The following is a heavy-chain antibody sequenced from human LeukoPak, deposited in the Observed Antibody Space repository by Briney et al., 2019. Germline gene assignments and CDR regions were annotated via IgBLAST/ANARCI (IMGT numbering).Heavy chain of an antibody. Sequence: ASVKVSCKASGYTFTSYYMHWVRQAPGQGLEWMGIINPSGGSTSYAQKFQGRVTMTRDTSISTAYMELSRLRSDDTAVYYCARDLSYCSSASCEANWFDPWGQGTLVTVSS. CDR2: INPSGGST. CDR1: GYTFTSYY. D-gene: IGHD2-2*01. CDR3: ARDLSYCSSASCEANWFDP. V-gene: IGHV1-46*01. J-gene: IGHJ5*02.